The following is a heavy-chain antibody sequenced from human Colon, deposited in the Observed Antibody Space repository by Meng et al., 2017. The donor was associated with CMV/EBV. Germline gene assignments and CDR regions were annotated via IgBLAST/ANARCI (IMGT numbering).Heavy chain of an antibody. D-gene: IGHD6-13*01. J-gene: IGHJ6*02. CDR3: AIYRGEPYSTVYYYYCGMDV. V-gene: IGHV1-69*05. Sequence: KISCAASGFTFSTYAMHWVRQAPGKGLEWVGGIIPIFGTANYAQKFQGRVTITTDESTGTAYMELSSLRSEDTAVYYCAIYRGEPYSTVYYYYCGMDVWGQGTTVTVSS. CDR2: IIPIFGTA. CDR1: GFTFSTYA.